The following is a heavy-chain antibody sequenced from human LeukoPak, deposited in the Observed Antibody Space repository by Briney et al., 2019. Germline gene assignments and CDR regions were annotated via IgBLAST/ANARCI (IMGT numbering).Heavy chain of an antibody. D-gene: IGHD3-22*01. Sequence: APVKVSCKVSGYTLTELSMHWVRQAPGKGLEWMGGFDPEDGETIYAQKFQGRVTMTEDTSTDTAYMELSSLRSGDTAVYYCATDHSSGYYLWGQGTLVTVSS. CDR2: FDPEDGET. V-gene: IGHV1-24*01. CDR1: GYTLTELS. CDR3: ATDHSSGYYL. J-gene: IGHJ4*02.